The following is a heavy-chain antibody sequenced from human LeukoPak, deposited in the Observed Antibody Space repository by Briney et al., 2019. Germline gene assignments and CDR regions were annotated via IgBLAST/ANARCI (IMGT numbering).Heavy chain of an antibody. CDR3: ARGSYSSSWYFYFDY. J-gene: IGHJ4*02. CDR2: IYYSGST. CDR1: GGSISSYY. V-gene: IGHV4-59*01. D-gene: IGHD6-13*01. Sequence: SETLSLTCTVSGGSISSYYWSWIRQPPGKGLEWIGYIYYSGSTNYNPSLKSRVTISVDTSKNQFSLKLSSVTAADTAVYYCARGSYSSSWYFYFDYWGQGTLVTVSS.